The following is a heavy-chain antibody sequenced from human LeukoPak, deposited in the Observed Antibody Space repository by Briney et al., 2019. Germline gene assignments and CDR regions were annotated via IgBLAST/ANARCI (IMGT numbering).Heavy chain of an antibody. J-gene: IGHJ6*02. CDR3: ATARAPFSSTSCYSSDCYYYYYGMDV. Sequence: ASVKVSCKASGYTFTSYYMHWVRQAPGQGLEWMGIINPSGGSTSYAQKFQGRVTMTRDTSTSTVYMELSSLRSEDTAVYYCATARAPFSSTSCYSSDCYYYYYGMDVWGQGTTVTVSS. V-gene: IGHV1-46*01. D-gene: IGHD2-2*02. CDR1: GYTFTSYY. CDR2: INPSGGST.